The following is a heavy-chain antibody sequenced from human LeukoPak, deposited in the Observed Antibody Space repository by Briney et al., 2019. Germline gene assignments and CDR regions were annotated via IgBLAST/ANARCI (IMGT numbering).Heavy chain of an antibody. V-gene: IGHV3-7*04. D-gene: IGHD3-22*01. CDR1: GFTFSSYW. Sequence: GGSLRLSCAASGFTFSSYWMSWVRQAPGKGLEWVANIKQDGSEKYYVDSVKGRFTISRDNAKNSLYLQMNSLRAEDTAVYYCARDVYDSSGYYDDYWGQGTLATVSS. J-gene: IGHJ4*02. CDR2: IKQDGSEK. CDR3: ARDVYDSSGYYDDY.